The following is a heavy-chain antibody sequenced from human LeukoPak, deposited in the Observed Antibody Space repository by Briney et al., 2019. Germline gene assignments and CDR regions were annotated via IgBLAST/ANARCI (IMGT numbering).Heavy chain of an antibody. J-gene: IGHJ3*02. CDR3: ARDKIPYYDFWSGYSPKEGAFDI. CDR2: INPSGGST. CDR1: GYTFTSYY. D-gene: IGHD3-3*01. Sequence: ASVKVSCKASGYTFTSYYMHWVRQAPGQGLEWMGIINPSGGSTSYAQKFQGGVTMTRDTSTSTVYMELSSLRSEDTAVYYCARDKIPYYDFWSGYSPKEGAFDIWGQGTMVTVSS. V-gene: IGHV1-46*01.